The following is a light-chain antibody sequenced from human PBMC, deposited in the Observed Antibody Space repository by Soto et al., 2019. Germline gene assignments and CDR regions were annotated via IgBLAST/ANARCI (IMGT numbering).Light chain of an antibody. V-gene: IGLV2-8*01. CDR2: EVT. Sequence: QSVLTQPPSASGSPGQSVTISCTGTRSDVGGYNYVSWYQQHPGKAPKLMIYEVTKRPSGVPDRFSGSKSGNTASLTVSGLQAEDEADYYCSSYGGSDNLVFGGGTKLTVL. CDR3: SSYGGSDNLV. J-gene: IGLJ2*01. CDR1: RSDVGGYNY.